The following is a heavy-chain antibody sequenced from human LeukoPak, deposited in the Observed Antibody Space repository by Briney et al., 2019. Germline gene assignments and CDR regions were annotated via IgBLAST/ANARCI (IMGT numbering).Heavy chain of an antibody. D-gene: IGHD2-15*01. CDR2: INHSGST. CDR3: ARVEGYCSGGSCYAGYFQH. J-gene: IGHJ1*01. Sequence: PSETLSLTCAVYGGSFSGYYWSWIRQPPGKGLEWIGEINHSGSTNYNPSLKSRVTISVDTSKNQFSLKLSSVTDADTAVYYCARVEGYCSGGSCYAGYFQHWGQGSLVTVSS. V-gene: IGHV4-34*01. CDR1: GGSFSGYY.